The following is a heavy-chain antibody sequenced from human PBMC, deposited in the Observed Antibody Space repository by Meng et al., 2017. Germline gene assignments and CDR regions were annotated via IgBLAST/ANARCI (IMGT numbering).Heavy chain of an antibody. Sequence: EVQRGGSGGCLVPAGGSLRLACAAFGFTFSSYAMSWVRQAPGKGLEWVSAISGSGGSTYYADSVKGRFTISRDNSKNTLYLQMNSLRAEDTAVYYCAKDQWELLDWGQGTLVTVSS. CDR1: GFTFSSYA. V-gene: IGHV3-23*04. D-gene: IGHD1-26*01. J-gene: IGHJ4*02. CDR3: AKDQWELLD. CDR2: ISGSGGST.